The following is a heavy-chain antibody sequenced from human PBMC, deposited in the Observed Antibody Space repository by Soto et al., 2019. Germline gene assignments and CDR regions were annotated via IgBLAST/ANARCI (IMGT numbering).Heavy chain of an antibody. Sequence: PGGSLRLSCAASGFIFRSFGMHWVRQAPGKGLEWVALISNDGNSEYYADSVKGRFTISRDNYKKTLFVQMNSLRGEDTAVYYCARGTTFGYFDYWGQGALVTVSS. J-gene: IGHJ4*02. CDR1: GFIFRSFG. D-gene: IGHD2-2*03. CDR3: ARGTTFGYFDY. V-gene: IGHV3-30-3*01. CDR2: ISNDGNSE.